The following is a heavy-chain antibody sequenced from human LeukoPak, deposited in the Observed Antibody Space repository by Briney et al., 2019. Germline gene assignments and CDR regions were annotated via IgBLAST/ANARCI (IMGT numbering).Heavy chain of an antibody. CDR3: ARDHRYAFDN. CDR2: VGISSGNT. D-gene: IGHD5-12*01. V-gene: IGHV3-48*04. Sequence: PGGSLRLSCGASGFTFSDYSMNWVRQAPGKGLEWISYVGISSGNTKYAASMKGRFTISGDSAKNSVFLQMNNLRVEDTAVYYCARDHRYAFDNWGQGTLVTVSS. J-gene: IGHJ4*02. CDR1: GFTFSDYS.